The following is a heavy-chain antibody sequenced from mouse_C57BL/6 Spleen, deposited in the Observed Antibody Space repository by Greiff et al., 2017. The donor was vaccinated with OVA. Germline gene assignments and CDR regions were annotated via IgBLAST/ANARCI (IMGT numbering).Heavy chain of an antibody. CDR2: IDPSDSYT. D-gene: IGHD1-1*01. CDR3: ARGNYYAHFDY. V-gene: IGHV1-50*01. J-gene: IGHJ2*01. Sequence: QVQLQQPGAELVKPGASVKLSCKASGYTFTSYWMQWVKQRPGQGLEWIGEIDPSDSYTNYNQKFKGKATLTVDTSSSTAYMQLSSLTSEDSAVYYCARGNYYAHFDYWGQGTTLTVSS. CDR1: GYTFTSYW.